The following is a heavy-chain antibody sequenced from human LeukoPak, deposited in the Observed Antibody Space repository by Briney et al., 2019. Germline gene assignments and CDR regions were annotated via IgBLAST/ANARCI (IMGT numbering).Heavy chain of an antibody. J-gene: IGHJ4*02. Sequence: ASVKVSCKASGYTLTDYHTIWVRQAPGQGLEWMAWMKPNSGGINYAQEFQGRVTVTRDTSISTAFMELSSLRSDDTAIYYCARDPVDGYSHYDYWGQGTLVTVSP. CDR3: ARDPVDGYSHYDY. CDR2: MKPNSGGI. CDR1: GYTLTDYH. V-gene: IGHV1-2*02. D-gene: IGHD5-24*01.